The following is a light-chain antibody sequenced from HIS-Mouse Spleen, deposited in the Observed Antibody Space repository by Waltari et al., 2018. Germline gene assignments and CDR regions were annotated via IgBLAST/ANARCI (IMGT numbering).Light chain of an antibody. J-gene: IGKJ4*01. CDR1: QGISSW. CDR3: QQANSFPPLT. CDR2: AAS. V-gene: IGKV1-12*01. Sequence: DIQMTQSPSSVSASVGDSITITCRASQGISSWVAWYQQQPGKAPKLLIYAASSLQSGVPSRFSGSGSGTDFTLTISSLQPEDFATYYCQQANSFPPLTFGGGTKVEIK.